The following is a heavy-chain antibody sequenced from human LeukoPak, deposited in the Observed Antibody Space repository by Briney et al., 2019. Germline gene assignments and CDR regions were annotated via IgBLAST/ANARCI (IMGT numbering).Heavy chain of an antibody. CDR1: GFTFDDYG. D-gene: IGHD1-26*01. CDR2: INWNGGST. V-gene: IGHV3-20*04. CDR3: ARVLVGVTRPGFDS. J-gene: IGHJ4*02. Sequence: PGGSLRLSSAASGFTFDDYGMSWVRQAPGKGLEWVSGINWNGGSTGYADSVKGRFTISRDNAKNSLYLQMNSLRAEDTALYYCARVLVGVTRPGFDSWGQGTLVTVSS.